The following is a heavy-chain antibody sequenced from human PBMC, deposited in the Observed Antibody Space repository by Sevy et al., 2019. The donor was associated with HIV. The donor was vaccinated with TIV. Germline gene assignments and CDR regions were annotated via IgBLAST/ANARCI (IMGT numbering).Heavy chain of an antibody. CDR2: ISSNGGST. D-gene: IGHD3-3*01. CDR1: GFTFSSYA. J-gene: IGHJ4*02. V-gene: IGHV3-64*01. CDR3: ARDRTTDQWDDFWSGYYFYY. Sequence: GGSLRLSCAASGFTFSSYAMHWVRQAPGKGLEYVSAISSNGGSTYYANSVKGRFTISRDNSKNTLYLKMGSLRAEDMAVYYCARDRTTDQWDDFWSGYYFYYRGQGTLVTVSS.